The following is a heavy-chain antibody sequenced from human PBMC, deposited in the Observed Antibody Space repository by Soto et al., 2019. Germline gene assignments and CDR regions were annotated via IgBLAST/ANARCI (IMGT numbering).Heavy chain of an antibody. CDR2: ISSNGGST. CDR1: GFTFSSYA. D-gene: IGHD3-9*01. V-gene: IGHV3-64D*08. J-gene: IGHJ4*02. Sequence: GGSLRLSCSASGFTFSSYAMHWVRQAPGKGLEYVSAISSNGGSTYYADSVKGRFTISRDNSKNTLYLQMSSLRAEDTAVYYCVKGAYYDILTGYASFDYWGQGTLVTVSS. CDR3: VKGAYYDILTGYASFDY.